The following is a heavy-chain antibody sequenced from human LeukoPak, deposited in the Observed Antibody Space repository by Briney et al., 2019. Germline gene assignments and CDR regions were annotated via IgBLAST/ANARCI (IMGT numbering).Heavy chain of an antibody. CDR1: GYTLTSYY. CDR2: INPSGGST. CDR3: ARDRVAARPGNYFDY. V-gene: IGHV1-46*01. J-gene: IGHJ4*02. Sequence: ASVKVSCKASGYTLTSYYMHWVRQAPGQGLEWMGIINPSGGSTSYAQKFQGRVTMTRDTSTSTVYMELSSLRSEDTAVYYCARDRVAARPGNYFDYWGQGTLVTVSS. D-gene: IGHD6-6*01.